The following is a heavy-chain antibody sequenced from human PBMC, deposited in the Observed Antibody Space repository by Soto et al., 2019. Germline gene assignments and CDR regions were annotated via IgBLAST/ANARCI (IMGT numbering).Heavy chain of an antibody. Sequence: ASVKVSCKASGYTFTDFYMHWVRQAPGQGLEWMGWINPKSGDTRYAQKFQDWVTMTRDTSISTAYMKLRKLRSDDTAIYYCAIEYTSSSRGLDYWGQGTLVTVSS. D-gene: IGHD6-6*01. CDR3: AIEYTSSSRGLDY. V-gene: IGHV1-2*04. CDR2: INPKSGDT. J-gene: IGHJ4*02. CDR1: GYTFTDFY.